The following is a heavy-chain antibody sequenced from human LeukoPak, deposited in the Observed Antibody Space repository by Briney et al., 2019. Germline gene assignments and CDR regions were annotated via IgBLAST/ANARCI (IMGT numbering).Heavy chain of an antibody. CDR1: GFTVSSNY. CDR3: ARHRYYYDSSGYLNYFDY. CDR2: IYSGGIT. Sequence: GGSLRLSCAASGFTVSSNYMSWVRQAPGKGLEWVSVIYSGGITYYADSVKGRFTISRDNSKNTLYLQMNSLRAEDTAVYYCARHRYYYDSSGYLNYFDYWGQGTLVTVSS. J-gene: IGHJ4*02. V-gene: IGHV3-53*01. D-gene: IGHD3-22*01.